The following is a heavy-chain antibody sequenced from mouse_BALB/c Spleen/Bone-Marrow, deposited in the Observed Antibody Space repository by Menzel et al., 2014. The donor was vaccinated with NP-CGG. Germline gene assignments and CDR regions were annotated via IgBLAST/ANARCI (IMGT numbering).Heavy chain of an antibody. J-gene: IGHJ4*01. CDR2: ISNGGGST. D-gene: IGHD2-10*02. Sequence: DVMLVESGGGLVQPGGSLKLSCAASGFTFSSYTMSWVRQTPEKRLEWVAYISNGGGSTYYPDTLKGRFTISRDNAKNTLYLQMSSLKSEDTAMYYCARRVWSRGGDYWGQGTSVTVSS. V-gene: IGHV5-12-2*01. CDR1: GFTFSSYT. CDR3: ARRVWSRGGDY.